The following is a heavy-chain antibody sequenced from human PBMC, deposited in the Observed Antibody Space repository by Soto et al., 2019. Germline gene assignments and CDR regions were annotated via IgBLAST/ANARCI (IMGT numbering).Heavy chain of an antibody. D-gene: IGHD3-3*01. CDR2: IYYSGST. J-gene: IGHJ4*02. CDR3: AAEVGFGPLFDY. CDR1: GGSISSGGYY. V-gene: IGHV4-31*03. Sequence: QVQLQESGPGLVKPSQTLSLTCTVSGGSISSGGYYWSWIRQHPGKGLEWIGYIYYSGSTYYNPSLKGRVTISVGTSKNQFSLKLSSVTAADTAVYYCAAEVGFGPLFDYWGQGTLVTVSS.